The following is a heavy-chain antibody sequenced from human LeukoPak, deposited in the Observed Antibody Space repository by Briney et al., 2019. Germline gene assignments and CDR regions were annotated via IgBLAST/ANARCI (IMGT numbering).Heavy chain of an antibody. V-gene: IGHV4-59*08. CDR1: GGSISSYY. CDR2: IYYSGST. D-gene: IGHD5-12*01. J-gene: IGHJ4*02. Sequence: PSETLSLTCTVSGGSISSYYWSWIRQPPGKGLEWIGYIYYSGSTNYNPSLKSRVTISVDTSKNQFSLKLSSVTAADTAVYYCARYAWWLRPNGGPFDYWGQGTLVTVSS. CDR3: ARYAWWLRPNGGPFDY.